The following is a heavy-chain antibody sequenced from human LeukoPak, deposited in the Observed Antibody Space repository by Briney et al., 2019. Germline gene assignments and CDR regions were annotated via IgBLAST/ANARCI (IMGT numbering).Heavy chain of an antibody. CDR3: ARPTFCSSASCYWGY. CDR1: GYTFTDYF. D-gene: IGHD2-2*01. Sequence: ASVKVSCKASGYTFTDYFTHWVRQAPGQGLEWMGWINPNNGGTNYAQKFQGRVTMTRNTSISTAYMELSGLRSDDMAVYYCARPTFCSSASCYWGYWGQGTLVTVSS. V-gene: IGHV1-2*02. CDR2: INPNNGGT. J-gene: IGHJ4*02.